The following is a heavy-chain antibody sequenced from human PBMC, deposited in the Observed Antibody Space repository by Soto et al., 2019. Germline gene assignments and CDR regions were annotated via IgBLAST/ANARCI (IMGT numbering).Heavy chain of an antibody. V-gene: IGHV4-4*07. CDR1: GGSIGNYY. CDR2: IYTSGTT. Sequence: PSETLSLTCTVSGGSIGNYYWTWIRQPAGKGLEWIGRIYTSGTTNYNPSLKSRVTMLIDPSRNQFSLRLSSVTAADTALYFCARQRTYSSAWFDYWGQGTLVTVSS. D-gene: IGHD6-25*01. J-gene: IGHJ5*01. CDR3: ARQRTYSSAWFDY.